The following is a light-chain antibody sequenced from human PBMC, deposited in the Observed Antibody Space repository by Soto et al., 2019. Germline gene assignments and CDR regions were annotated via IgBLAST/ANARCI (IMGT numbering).Light chain of an antibody. CDR3: MQALETPLT. Sequence: EIVMTQSPLSLPVTPGEPASISCKSSQSVLYSDGNNYLDWYLQKPGQSPQLLIHLGSNRASGVPDRFSGSGSGTDFTLIISRVEAEDVGVYFCMQALETPLTFGGGTKVEIK. V-gene: IGKV2-28*01. CDR2: LGS. J-gene: IGKJ4*01. CDR1: QSVLYSDGNNY.